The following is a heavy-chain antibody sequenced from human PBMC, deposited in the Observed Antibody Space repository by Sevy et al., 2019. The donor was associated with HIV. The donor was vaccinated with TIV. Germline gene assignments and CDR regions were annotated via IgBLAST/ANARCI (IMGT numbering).Heavy chain of an antibody. Sequence: GGSLRLSCAASGFTFSSYWMHWVRQAPGKGLVWVSRINRDGSSTSYADSVKGRFTISRDNAKNTLYLQMNSLRAEGTAVYYCAREWDYGWFDPWGQGTLVTVSS. V-gene: IGHV3-74*01. D-gene: IGHD4-17*01. J-gene: IGHJ5*02. CDR3: AREWDYGWFDP. CDR1: GFTFSSYW. CDR2: INRDGSST.